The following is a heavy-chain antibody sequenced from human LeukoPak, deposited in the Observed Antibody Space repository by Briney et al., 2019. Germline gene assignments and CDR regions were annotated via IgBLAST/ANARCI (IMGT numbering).Heavy chain of an antibody. Sequence: SGTLSLTCTVSGGSISSSSYYWGWIRQPPGKGLEWIGSIYYSGSTYYNPSLKSRVTISVDTSKNQFSLKLSSVTAADTAVYYCARDLSGWYDVWGKGTTVTVSS. CDR2: IYYSGST. CDR3: ARDLSGWYDV. J-gene: IGHJ6*04. V-gene: IGHV4-39*07. CDR1: GGSISSSSYY. D-gene: IGHD6-19*01.